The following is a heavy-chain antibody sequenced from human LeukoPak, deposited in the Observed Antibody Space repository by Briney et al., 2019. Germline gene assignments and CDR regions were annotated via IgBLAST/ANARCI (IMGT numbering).Heavy chain of an antibody. Sequence: PSETLSLTCTVSGGSISSSSYYWGWIRQPPGKGLEWIGTIYHSGSTNYNPSLKSRVTISVDTSKNQFSLKLSSVTAADTAVYYCARGPRKYDYVWGSYRYTFDYWGQGTLVTVSS. CDR1: GGSISSSSYY. CDR3: ARGPRKYDYVWGSYRYTFDY. D-gene: IGHD3-16*02. CDR2: IYHSGST. V-gene: IGHV4-39*07. J-gene: IGHJ4*02.